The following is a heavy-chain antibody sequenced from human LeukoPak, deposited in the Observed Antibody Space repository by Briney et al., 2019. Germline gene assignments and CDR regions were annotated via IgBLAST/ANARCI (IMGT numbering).Heavy chain of an antibody. V-gene: IGHV3-23*01. CDR2: ISGSGGST. J-gene: IGHJ4*02. Sequence: GGSLRLSCAASGFTFSSYAMSWVRQAPGKGLEWVPAISGSGGSTYYADSVKGRFTISRDNSKNTLYLQMNSLRAEDTAVYYCARRYDYVWGSYHTFDYWGQGTLVTVSS. CDR3: ARRYDYVWGSYHTFDY. CDR1: GFTFSSYA. D-gene: IGHD3-16*01.